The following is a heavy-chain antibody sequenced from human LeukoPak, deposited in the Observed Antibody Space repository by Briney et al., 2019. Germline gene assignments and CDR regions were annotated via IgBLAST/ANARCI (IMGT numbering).Heavy chain of an antibody. CDR1: GYSISSGYY. D-gene: IGHD1-1*01. J-gene: IGHJ4*02. V-gene: IGHV4-38-2*02. CDR2: IYYSGSI. CDR3: ARGERLGGDY. Sequence: SETLSLTCTVSGYSISSGYYWGWIRQPPGKGLEWIGYIYYSGSINYNPSLKSRVTISLDTSKNRFSLKLSSVTAADTAVYYCARGERLGGDYWGQGTLVTVSS.